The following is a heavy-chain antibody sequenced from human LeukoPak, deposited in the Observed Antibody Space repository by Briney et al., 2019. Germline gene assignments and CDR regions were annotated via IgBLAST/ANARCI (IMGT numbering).Heavy chain of an antibody. Sequence: ASVKVSCKASGYSFTGYYMHWVRQDPGQGLEGVGWINADSGGTNYEQKFHGRVTMTRDTSISKAYMDLSRLRSDDTAVYYCATAKGGSSWLYYWGQGTLVTVSS. V-gene: IGHV1-2*02. CDR1: GYSFTGYY. J-gene: IGHJ4*02. D-gene: IGHD6-13*01. CDR3: ATAKGGSSWLYY. CDR2: INADSGGT.